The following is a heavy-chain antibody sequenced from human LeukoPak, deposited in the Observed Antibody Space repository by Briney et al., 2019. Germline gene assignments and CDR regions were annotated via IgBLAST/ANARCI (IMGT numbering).Heavy chain of an antibody. V-gene: IGHV3-23*01. CDR1: GFTFSSYA. CDR3: AKSTSSSCYSSSGP. J-gene: IGHJ5*02. CDR2: ISDGGGTT. D-gene: IGHD2-2*01. Sequence: PGGSLRLSCAASGFTFSSYAMSWVRQAPGKGLEWVSVISDGGGTTYYADSLKGRFTISRDNSRNTLYLQMNSLRVEDTALYYCAKSTSSSCYSSSGPWGQGTLVTVSS.